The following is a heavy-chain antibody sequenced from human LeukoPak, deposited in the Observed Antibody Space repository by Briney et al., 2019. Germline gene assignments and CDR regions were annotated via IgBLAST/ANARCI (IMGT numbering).Heavy chain of an antibody. J-gene: IGHJ3*02. CDR1: GGSINSGHYY. V-gene: IGHV4-61*02. D-gene: IGHD2-2*01. CDR2: IYTSRST. CDR3: ARSDRLCSTYAFDI. Sequence: SQTLSLTCTVSGGSINSGHYYWRWIRQPAGKGLEWIGRIYTSRSTNYNPSLKSRVTISVDTSKTQFSLKLSSVTAADTAVYYCARSDRLCSTYAFDIWGQGTMVTVSS.